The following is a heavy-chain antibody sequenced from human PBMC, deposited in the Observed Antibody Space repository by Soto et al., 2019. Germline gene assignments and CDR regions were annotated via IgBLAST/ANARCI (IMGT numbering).Heavy chain of an antibody. CDR1: GGSFSGYY. CDR2: INHSGST. CDR3: ARGGAVAGTKHNWFDP. J-gene: IGHJ5*02. V-gene: IGHV4-34*01. D-gene: IGHD6-19*01. Sequence: LPETLSLTCAVYGGSFSGYYWSWIRQPPGKGLEWIGEINHSGSTNYNPSLKSRVTISVDTSKNQFSLKLSSVTAADTAVYYCARGGAVAGTKHNWFDPWGQGTLVTVSS.